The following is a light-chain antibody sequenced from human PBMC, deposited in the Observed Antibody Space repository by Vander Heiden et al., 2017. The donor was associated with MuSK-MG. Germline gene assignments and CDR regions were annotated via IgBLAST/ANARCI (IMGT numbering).Light chain of an antibody. CDR2: DGS. Sequence: NTYLAWYQQKPGQVPRLLIYDGSNRATGIPARFSGSGFGTDFTLTISILEPEDSAVYYCQQGGTFGQGTKVEI. CDR1: NTY. V-gene: IGKV3-11*01. J-gene: IGKJ1*01. CDR3: QQGGT.